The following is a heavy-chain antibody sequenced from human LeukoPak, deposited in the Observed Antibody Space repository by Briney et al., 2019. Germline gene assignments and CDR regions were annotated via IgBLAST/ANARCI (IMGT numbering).Heavy chain of an antibody. V-gene: IGHV3-48*03. CDR1: GFTFSSYE. CDR2: ISSSGSTI. D-gene: IGHD3-9*01. Sequence: PGGSLRLSCAASGFTFSSYEMNWVRQAPGKGLEWVSYISSSGSTIYYADSVKGRFTISRDNAKTSLYLQMNSLRAEDTAVYYCASGDILTGTLDYWGQGTLVTVSS. J-gene: IGHJ4*02. CDR3: ASGDILTGTLDY.